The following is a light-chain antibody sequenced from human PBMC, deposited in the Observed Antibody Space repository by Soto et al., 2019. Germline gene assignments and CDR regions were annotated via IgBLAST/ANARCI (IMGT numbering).Light chain of an antibody. CDR2: EVS. V-gene: IGLV2-8*01. CDR1: SSDVGGYNY. J-gene: IGLJ2*01. Sequence: QSALTQPPSASGSPGQSVTISCTGNSSDVGGYNYVSWYQQHPGKAPKLMIYEVSKRPSGVPDRFSGSKSGNTASLTVSGLQAEYEADYYCSSYAGSNNVVFGGGTKLTVL. CDR3: SSYAGSNNVV.